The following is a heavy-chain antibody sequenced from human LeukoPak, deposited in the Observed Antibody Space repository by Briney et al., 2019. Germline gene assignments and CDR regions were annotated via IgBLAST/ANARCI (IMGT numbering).Heavy chain of an antibody. V-gene: IGHV3-21*01. Sequence: GGSLRLSCAASGFTFSSYSMNWVRQAPGKGLEWVSSITSTGRYIFYADSLKGRFTISRDNAKKSLYLQMNSLRAEDTAVYFCARLRNVGGNPHPFNVWGQGTPVTVSS. CDR1: GFTFSSYS. CDR3: ARLRNVGGNPHPFNV. D-gene: IGHD4-23*01. CDR2: ITSTGRYI. J-gene: IGHJ3*01.